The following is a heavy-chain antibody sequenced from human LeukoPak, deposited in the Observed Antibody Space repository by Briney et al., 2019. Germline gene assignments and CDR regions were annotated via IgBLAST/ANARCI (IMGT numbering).Heavy chain of an antibody. Sequence: SETLSLTCAVYGGSFSGYYWSWIRQPPGKGLEWIGEINHSGSTNYNPSLKSRVTISVDTSKNQFSLKLSSVTAADTAVYYCARGSSSSMRGVRDFDYWGQGTLVTVSS. CDR1: GGSFSGYY. CDR2: INHSGST. CDR3: ARGSSSSMRGVRDFDY. V-gene: IGHV4-34*01. D-gene: IGHD6-13*01. J-gene: IGHJ4*02.